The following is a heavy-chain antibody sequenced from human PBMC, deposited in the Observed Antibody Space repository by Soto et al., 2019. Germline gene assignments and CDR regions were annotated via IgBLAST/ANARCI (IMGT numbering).Heavy chain of an antibody. V-gene: IGHV3-23*01. CDR1: GFTLSSYA. Sequence: GGSLRLSCAASGFTLSSYAMNWVRQAPGKGLEWVSAIRGSGSSTYYADSVQGRFTISRDNSKNTLYLQMNSLRAEDTAVYYCAKGGTTVITPITNWGQGTPVTVSS. J-gene: IGHJ4*02. CDR3: AKGGTTVITPITN. CDR2: IRGSGSST. D-gene: IGHD4-4*01.